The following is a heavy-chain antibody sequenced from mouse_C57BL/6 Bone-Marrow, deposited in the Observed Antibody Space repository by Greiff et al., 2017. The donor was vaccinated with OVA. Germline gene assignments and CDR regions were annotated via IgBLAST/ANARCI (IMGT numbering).Heavy chain of an antibody. CDR1: GYTFTDYE. Sequence: VQLVESGAELVRPGASVTLSCKASGYTFTDYEMHWVKQTPVHGLEWIGAIDPETGGTAYNQKFKGKAILTADKSSSTAYMELRSLTSEDSAVYYCTRWIYYGNYGGVYWGQGTLVTVSA. CDR3: TRWIYYGNYGGVY. J-gene: IGHJ3*01. CDR2: IDPETGGT. D-gene: IGHD2-1*01. V-gene: IGHV1-15*01.